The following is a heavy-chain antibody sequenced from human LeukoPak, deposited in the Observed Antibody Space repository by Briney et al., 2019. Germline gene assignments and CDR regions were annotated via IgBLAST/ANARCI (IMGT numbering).Heavy chain of an antibody. D-gene: IGHD1-20*01. CDR3: ARDITGTTGWFDP. CDR2: IIPIFGTA. Sequence: SVKVSCEASGGTFSSYAISWVRQAPGQGLEWMGGIIPIFGTANYAQKFQGRVTITTDESTSTAYMELSSLRSDDTAVYYCARDITGTTGWFDPWGQGTLVTVSS. CDR1: GGTFSSYA. V-gene: IGHV1-69*05. J-gene: IGHJ5*02.